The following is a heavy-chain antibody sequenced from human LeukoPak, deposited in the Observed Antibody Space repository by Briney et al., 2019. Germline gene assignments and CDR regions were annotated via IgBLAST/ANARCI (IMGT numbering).Heavy chain of an antibody. J-gene: IGHJ4*02. CDR1: GGTFSSYT. CDR3: AREYSSSPWAFDY. V-gene: IGHV1-69*04. CDR2: IIPILGIA. D-gene: IGHD6-6*01. Sequence: SVKVSCKASGGTFSSYTISWVRQAPGQGLEWMGRIIPILGIANYAQKFQGRVTITADKSTSTAYVELSSLRSEDTAVYYCAREYSSSPWAFDYWGQGTLVTVSS.